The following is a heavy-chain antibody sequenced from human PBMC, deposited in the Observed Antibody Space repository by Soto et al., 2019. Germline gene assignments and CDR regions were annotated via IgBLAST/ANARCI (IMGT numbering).Heavy chain of an antibody. D-gene: IGHD3-10*01. V-gene: IGHV3-23*01. Sequence: GGSLRLSCAASGFTFNNYAMGWVRQAPGKGLEWVSAITGSGSDTYYLDYVKGRFTISRDNSKNTLFLQMNSLRAEDTAIYYCAKLGSSAWSPHYYFDYWGQGTLVTVS. CDR1: GFTFNNYA. CDR3: AKLGSSAWSPHYYFDY. J-gene: IGHJ4*02. CDR2: ITGSGSDT.